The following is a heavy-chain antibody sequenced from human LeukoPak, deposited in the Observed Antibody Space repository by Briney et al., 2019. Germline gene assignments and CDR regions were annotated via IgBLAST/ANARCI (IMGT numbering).Heavy chain of an antibody. Sequence: GGSLRLSCAASGFTFDDYTMHWVRQAPGKGLEWVSLISWDGGSTYYADSVKGRFTISRDNSKNSLYLQMNSLRTEDTALYYCAKGRTAAAYYGMDVWGQGTTVTVSS. CDR3: AKGRTAAAYYGMDV. CDR2: ISWDGGST. V-gene: IGHV3-43*01. D-gene: IGHD6-25*01. J-gene: IGHJ6*02. CDR1: GFTFDDYT.